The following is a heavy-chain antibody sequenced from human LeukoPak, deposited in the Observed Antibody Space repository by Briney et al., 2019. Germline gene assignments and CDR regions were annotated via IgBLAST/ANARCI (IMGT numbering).Heavy chain of an antibody. CDR1: GGSISNSDYY. D-gene: IGHD1-1*01. Sequence: PSETLSLTCTVPGGSISNSDYYRDWPRQPPGKGLEWLGRMNYSGSTNYNPSLKSRVTISVDTSKNQFSLKLISVTAADTAVYYCARHKENNWNGFFDYWGQGTLVTVSS. CDR2: MNYSGST. J-gene: IGHJ4*02. CDR3: ARHKENNWNGFFDY. V-gene: IGHV4-39*01.